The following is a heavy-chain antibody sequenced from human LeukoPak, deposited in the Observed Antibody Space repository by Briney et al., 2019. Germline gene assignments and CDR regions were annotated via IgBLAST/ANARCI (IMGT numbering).Heavy chain of an antibody. Sequence: SVKVSCKASGGTFSSYAISWVRQAPGQGLEWMGRIIPILDIANYAQKFQGRVTITADKSTSTAYMELSSLRSEDTAVYYCARDSSRYSSGYYYWFDPWGQGTLVTVSS. V-gene: IGHV1-69*04. D-gene: IGHD3-22*01. J-gene: IGHJ5*02. CDR1: GGTFSSYA. CDR3: ARDSSRYSSGYYYWFDP. CDR2: IIPILDIA.